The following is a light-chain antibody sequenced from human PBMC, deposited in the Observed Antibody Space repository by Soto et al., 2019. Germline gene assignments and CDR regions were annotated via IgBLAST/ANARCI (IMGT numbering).Light chain of an antibody. CDR3: NSFRVNRLYV. CDR1: SGDVGGYNA. J-gene: IGLJ1*01. V-gene: IGLV2-14*01. CDR2: EVT. Sequence: QSALTQPASVSGSPGQTITISCTGTSGDVGGYNAVSWYQHRPGKAPKLIIYEVTHRPAGISDRFSASKPGNTASLTISGLQAEDEGDYYCNSFRVNRLYVFGTGTKVTVL.